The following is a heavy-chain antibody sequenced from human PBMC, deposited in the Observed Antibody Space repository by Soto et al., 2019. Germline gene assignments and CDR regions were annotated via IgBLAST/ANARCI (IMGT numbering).Heavy chain of an antibody. J-gene: IGHJ4*02. CDR1: GGSISSNSW. CDR2: IYQSGSA. CDR3: ARRPGAFDC. Sequence: QVQLQESGPGLVKPSGTLSLTCAVSGGSISSNSWWAWVRQPPGKGLEWIGEIYQSGSANYNPSLKSRVTISVDKSNNHFSLTLSSVTAADTAVYYCARRPGAFDCWRQGTLVTVSS. V-gene: IGHV4-4*02. D-gene: IGHD2-2*01.